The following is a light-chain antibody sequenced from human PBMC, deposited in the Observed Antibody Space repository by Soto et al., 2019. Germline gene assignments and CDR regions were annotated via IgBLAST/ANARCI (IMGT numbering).Light chain of an antibody. V-gene: IGKV3-11*01. CDR1: QSVSSY. CDR3: QQRSFT. Sequence: EIVLTQSPATLSLSPGERATLSCRASQSVSSYLAWYQQKPGQAPRLLIYDASNRATGIPARFSGSGSGTDFTLTISSLEPEDFAVYYCQQRSFTFGPGTKVDIQ. CDR2: DAS. J-gene: IGKJ3*01.